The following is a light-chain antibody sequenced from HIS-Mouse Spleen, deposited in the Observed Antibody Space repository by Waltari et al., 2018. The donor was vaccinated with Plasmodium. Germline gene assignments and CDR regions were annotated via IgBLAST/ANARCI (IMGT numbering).Light chain of an antibody. Sequence: EIVLTQSPATLSLSPGERATLSCRASQSVSRYLACYQQKPGQAPRLLIYDASNRATGIPARFSGSGSGTDFTLTISSLEPEDFAVYYCQQRSNWPSLTFGGGTKVEIK. J-gene: IGKJ4*01. CDR3: QQRSNWPSLT. CDR2: DAS. CDR1: QSVSRY. V-gene: IGKV3-11*01.